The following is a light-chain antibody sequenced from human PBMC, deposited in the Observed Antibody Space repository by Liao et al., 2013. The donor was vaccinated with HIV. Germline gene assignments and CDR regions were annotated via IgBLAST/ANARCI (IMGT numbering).Light chain of an antibody. J-gene: IGLJ3*02. V-gene: IGLV3-1*01. CDR1: KLGEKY. Sequence: SYVVTQPPSVSVSPGQTATITCSGDKLGEKYASWYQQKPGQSPILVIYEDTKRPSGIPERFSGSNSGNTATLTISGTQALDEADYYCQTWDSNSWVFGGGTKLTVL. CDR3: QTWDSNSWV. CDR2: EDT.